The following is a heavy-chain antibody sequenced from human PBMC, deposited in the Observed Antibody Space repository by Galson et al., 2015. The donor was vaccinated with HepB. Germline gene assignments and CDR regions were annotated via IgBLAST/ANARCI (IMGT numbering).Heavy chain of an antibody. CDR3: ARAGEGDAMVTFY. D-gene: IGHD5-18*01. CDR1: GFTFSSYA. V-gene: IGHV3-30-3*01. CDR2: ISYDGSNK. Sequence: SLRLSCAASGFTFSSYAMHWVRQAPGKGLEWVALISYDGSNKYYADSVKGRFTISRDNSKNTLYLQMNSLGAEDTAVYYCARAGEGDAMVTFYWGQGTLVTVSS. J-gene: IGHJ4*02.